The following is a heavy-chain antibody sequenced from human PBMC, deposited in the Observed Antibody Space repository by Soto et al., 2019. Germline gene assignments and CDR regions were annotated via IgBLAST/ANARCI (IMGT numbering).Heavy chain of an antibody. D-gene: IGHD3-22*01. CDR2: INAGNGNT. V-gene: IGHV1-3*01. Sequence: VQLVQSGAEVKKPGASVKVSCKASGYTFTSYALHWVRQAPGQRLEWMGRINAGNGNTKYSQKFQGRVTITRDTSASPAYMQLSRLRSEDTAVYYCARGDYYDIHDDGGQGALVTVSS. CDR3: ARGDYYDIHDD. J-gene: IGHJ4*02. CDR1: GYTFTSYA.